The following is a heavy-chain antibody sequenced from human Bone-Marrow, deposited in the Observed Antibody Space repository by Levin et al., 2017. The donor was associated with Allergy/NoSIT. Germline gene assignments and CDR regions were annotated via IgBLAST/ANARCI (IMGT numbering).Heavy chain of an antibody. CDR1: GFTFSSYA. Sequence: GGSLRLSCVASGFTFSSYAMSWVRQAPGKGLEWVSGISGSAGSTYYADSVKGRFTSSRDNSKNTLYLQMNSLRAEDTALYYCARGRAVAGTYFDYWGQGTLVTVSS. D-gene: IGHD6-19*01. V-gene: IGHV3-23*01. CDR2: ISGSAGST. CDR3: ARGRAVAGTYFDY. J-gene: IGHJ4*02.